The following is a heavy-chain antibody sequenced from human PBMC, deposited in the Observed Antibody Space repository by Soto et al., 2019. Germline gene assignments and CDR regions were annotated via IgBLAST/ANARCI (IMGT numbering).Heavy chain of an antibody. D-gene: IGHD6-19*01. V-gene: IGHV4-31*03. J-gene: IGHJ4*02. CDR1: GGSISSGGYY. CDR3: ATWGVAGAPFDY. CDR2: IYYSGST. Sequence: SETLSLTCTVSGGSISSGGYYWSWIRQHPGKGLEWIGYIYYSGSTYYNPSLKSRVTISVDTSKNQFSLKLSSVTAADTAVYYCATWGVAGAPFDYWGQGTLVTVSS.